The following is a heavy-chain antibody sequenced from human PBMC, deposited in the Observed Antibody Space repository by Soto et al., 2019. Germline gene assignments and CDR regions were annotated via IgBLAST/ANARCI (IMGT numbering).Heavy chain of an antibody. D-gene: IGHD2-15*01. CDR3: ARARRTSECSGRSCYESYYGMDV. CDR2: IWYDGSNK. Sequence: PGGSLRLSCAASGFTFSSYGMHWVRQAPGKGLEWVAVIWYDGSNKYYADSVEGRFTISRDNSKNTLYLQMNSLRAQDTAVYYCARARRTSECSGRSCYESYYGMDVWGQGTTVTDSS. V-gene: IGHV3-33*08. J-gene: IGHJ6*02. CDR1: GFTFSSYG.